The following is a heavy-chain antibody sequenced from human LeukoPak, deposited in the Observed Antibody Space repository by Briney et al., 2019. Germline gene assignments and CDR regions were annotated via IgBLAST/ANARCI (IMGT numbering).Heavy chain of an antibody. CDR1: GYTFTSYD. Sequence: ASVKVSCKASGYTFTSYDIHWVRQATGQGLEWMGRMNPNSGNTGYAQKFQGRVTMTRNTSISTAYMELSSLRSEDTAVYYCARVVHNWNDAPGYWGQGTLVTVSS. V-gene: IGHV1-8*01. CDR3: ARVVHNWNDAPGY. J-gene: IGHJ4*02. D-gene: IGHD1-1*01. CDR2: MNPNSGNT.